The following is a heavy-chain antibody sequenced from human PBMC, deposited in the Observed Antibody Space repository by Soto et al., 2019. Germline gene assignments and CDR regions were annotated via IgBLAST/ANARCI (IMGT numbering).Heavy chain of an antibody. CDR3: SHNRMMTWGGWCDP. V-gene: IGHV2-5*01. J-gene: IGHJ5*02. CDR2: IYWNDDK. Sequence: QITLKESGPTLVKPTQTLTLTCTFSGFSLSTSGVGVGWIRQPPGKALEWLGFIYWNDDKRYSPSLKSRLTITKDTAKNQVVLTMTNMDPVDTATYCCSHNRMMTWGGWCDPWGPGTLVTLSS. CDR1: GFSLSTSGVG. D-gene: IGHD3-16*01.